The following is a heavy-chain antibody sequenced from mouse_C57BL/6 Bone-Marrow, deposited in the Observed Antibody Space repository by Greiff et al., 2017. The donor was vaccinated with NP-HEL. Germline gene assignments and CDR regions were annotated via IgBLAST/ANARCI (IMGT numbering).Heavy chain of an antibody. Sequence: QVQLQQSGAELARPGASVKLSCTASGYTFTSYGISWVKQRTGQGLEWIGEIYPRSGNTYYNEKFKGKATLTADKSSSTAYMELRSLTSEDSAVYFCARWGYYGSSYWYFDVWGTGTTVTVSS. CDR3: ARWGYYGSSYWYFDV. CDR2: IYPRSGNT. D-gene: IGHD1-1*01. J-gene: IGHJ1*03. CDR1: GYTFTSYG. V-gene: IGHV1-81*01.